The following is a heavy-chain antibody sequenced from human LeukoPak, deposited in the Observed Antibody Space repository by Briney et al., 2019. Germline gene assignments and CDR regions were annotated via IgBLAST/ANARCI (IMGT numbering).Heavy chain of an antibody. D-gene: IGHD2-15*01. J-gene: IGHJ4*02. CDR3: ARWGGGTPPYFDY. V-gene: IGHV1-2*02. CDR2: INPNSGVT. CDR1: GYTLSDYY. Sequence: ASVKVSCKASGYTLSDYYMHWVRQAPGQGLEWMGWINPNSGVTSYAQKFQGRVTMTRDTSISTAYMDLSRLRSDGTAMYYCARWGGGTPPYFDYWGQGTLVTVSS.